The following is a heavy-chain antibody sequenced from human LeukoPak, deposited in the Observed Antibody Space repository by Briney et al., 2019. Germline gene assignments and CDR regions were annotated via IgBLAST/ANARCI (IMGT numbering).Heavy chain of an antibody. J-gene: IGHJ6*03. CDR2: ISSSRSYI. CDR3: AREHYFYHMDG. Sequence: GGTLRLSCAASGFTFSSYGMSWVRQAPGKGLEWVSFISSSRSYIYYADSVKGRFTISRDNAKNSLYLQMNSLRAEDTAVYYCAREHYFYHMDGWGEGTTVTVSS. CDR1: GFTFSSYG. V-gene: IGHV3-21*01.